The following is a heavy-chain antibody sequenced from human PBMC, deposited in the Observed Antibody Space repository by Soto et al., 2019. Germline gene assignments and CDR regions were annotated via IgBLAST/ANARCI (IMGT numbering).Heavy chain of an antibody. CDR2: INPSGGST. J-gene: IGHJ4*02. CDR1: GYTFTSYY. V-gene: IGHV1-46*01. CDR3: ARGPVLAVAGYYFXY. D-gene: IGHD6-19*01. Sequence: VASVKVSCKASGYTFTSYYMHWVRQAPGQGLEWMGIINPSGGSTSYAQKFQGRVTMTRDTSTSTVYMELSSLRSEDTAVYYCARGPVLAVAGYYFXYWGQGTLVTVSS.